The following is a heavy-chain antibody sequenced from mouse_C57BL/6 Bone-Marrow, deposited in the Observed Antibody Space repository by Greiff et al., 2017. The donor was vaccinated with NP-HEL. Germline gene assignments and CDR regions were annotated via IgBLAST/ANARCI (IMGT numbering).Heavy chain of an antibody. CDR1: GYSFPGYY. D-gene: IGHD1-1*01. J-gene: IGHJ1*03. CDR2: LNPSTGGT. CDR3: ARGEYYYGSYWYFDV. Sequence: VQLQQSGPELVKPGASVKISCKASGYSFPGYYLNWVKQRPEKSLEWIGALNPSTGGTTYNQKFKAKATLTVDKSSSTAYMQLKSLTSEDSAVYYCARGEYYYGSYWYFDVWGTGTTVTVSS. V-gene: IGHV1-42*01.